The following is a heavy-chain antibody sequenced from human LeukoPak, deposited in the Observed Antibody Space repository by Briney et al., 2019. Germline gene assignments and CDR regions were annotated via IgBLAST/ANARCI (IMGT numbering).Heavy chain of an antibody. CDR1: GFTFSSYA. D-gene: IGHD2/OR15-2a*01. Sequence: GGSLRLSCAASGFTFSSYAMSSVRQAPGKGLEWVSAISGSGGSTYYADSVKGRFTISRDNSKNTLYLQMNSLRAEDTAVYYCATSSVLLPYYFDYWGQGTLVTVSS. V-gene: IGHV3-23*01. CDR2: ISGSGGST. CDR3: ATSSVLLPYYFDY. J-gene: IGHJ4*02.